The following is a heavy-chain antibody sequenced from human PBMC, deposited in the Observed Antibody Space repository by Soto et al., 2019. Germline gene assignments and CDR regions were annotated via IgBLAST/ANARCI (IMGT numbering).Heavy chain of an antibody. D-gene: IGHD3-22*01. CDR3: ARGVVDSYYYDSSGHYHFDY. J-gene: IGHJ4*02. CDR2: INHSGST. CDR1: GGSFSGYY. Sequence: PSETLSLTCAVYGGSFSGYYWSWIRQPPGKGLEWIGEINHSGSTNYNPSLKSRVTISVDTSKNQFSLKLSSVTAADTAVYYCARGVVDSYYYDSSGHYHFDYWGQGTLVTVSS. V-gene: IGHV4-34*01.